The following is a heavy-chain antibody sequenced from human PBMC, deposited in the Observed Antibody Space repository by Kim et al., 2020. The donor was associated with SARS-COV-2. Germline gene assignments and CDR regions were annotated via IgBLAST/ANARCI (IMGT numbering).Heavy chain of an antibody. J-gene: IGHJ4*02. CDR3: ARGGCSGGSCYIPDY. CDR1: GYTFTSYA. V-gene: IGHV7-4-1*02. Sequence: ASVKVSCKASGYTFTSYAMNWVRQAPGQGLEWMGWINTNTGNPTYAQGFTGRFVFSLDTSVSTAYLQISSLKAEDTAVYYCARGGCSGGSCYIPDYWGQGTLVTVSS. D-gene: IGHD2-15*01. CDR2: INTNTGNP.